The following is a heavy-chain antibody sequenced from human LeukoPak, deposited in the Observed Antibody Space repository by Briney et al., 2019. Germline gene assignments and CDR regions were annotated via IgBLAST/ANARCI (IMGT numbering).Heavy chain of an antibody. CDR2: IHSSGST. D-gene: IGHD3-9*01. CDR1: GGSMRGHF. J-gene: IGHJ4*02. Sequence: SDTLSPTCTVSGGSMRGHFWSWFRRPPGKGLENIGYIHSSGSTNYNPSYKSRVTVSLEMSKNQFSLSLSSVTAADTAVYYCARDPGDTDWYNFDFWGQGILVTVSS. CDR3: ARDPGDTDWYNFDF. V-gene: IGHV4-59*11.